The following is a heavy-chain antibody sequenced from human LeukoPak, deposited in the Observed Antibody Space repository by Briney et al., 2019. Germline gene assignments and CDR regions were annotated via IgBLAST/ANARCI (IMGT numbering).Heavy chain of an antibody. CDR1: GFPFSSYW. CDR2: IKQDGSEK. J-gene: IGHJ4*02. V-gene: IGHV3-7*01. CDR3: ARFLGYCSGGSCLAYGY. Sequence: PGGSLSLSCAASGFPFSSYWMSWVRLAPGKGLAWVANIKQDGSEKYYVDSVKGRFTISRDNAKNSLYLQMNSLRAEDTAVYYCARFLGYCSGGSCLAYGYWGQGTLVTVSS. D-gene: IGHD2-15*01.